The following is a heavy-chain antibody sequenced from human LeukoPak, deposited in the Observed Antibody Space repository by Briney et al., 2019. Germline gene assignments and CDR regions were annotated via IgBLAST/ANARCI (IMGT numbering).Heavy chain of an antibody. CDR2: IYPGDSDT. CDR3: ASHARPGRWLQSEDY. Sequence: GESLKIPCKGSGYSFTSYWIGWVRQMPGKGLEWMQIIYPGDSDTRYSPSFQGQFTISADKSISTAYLQWSSLKASDTAMYYCASHARPGRWLQSEDYWGQGTLVTVPS. D-gene: IGHD5-24*01. J-gene: IGHJ4*02. V-gene: IGHV5-51*01. CDR1: GYSFTSYW.